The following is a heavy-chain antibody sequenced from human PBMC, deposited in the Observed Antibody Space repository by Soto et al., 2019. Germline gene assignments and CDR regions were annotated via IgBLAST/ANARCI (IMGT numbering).Heavy chain of an antibody. Sequence: PGGSLRLSCAASGFIFSDYFMSWVRQAPGKGLEWIAYISSSGDAIYYADSMMGRFTISRDNAKNSLFLQMNSLTAEDTAVYYCARDRGQLVLDYWGQGNLVTVSS. CDR3: ARDRGQLVLDY. D-gene: IGHD6-6*01. V-gene: IGHV3-11*01. CDR2: ISSSGDAI. CDR1: GFIFSDYF. J-gene: IGHJ4*02.